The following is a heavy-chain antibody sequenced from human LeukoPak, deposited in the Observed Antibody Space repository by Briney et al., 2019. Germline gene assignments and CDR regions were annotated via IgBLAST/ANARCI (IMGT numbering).Heavy chain of an antibody. CDR2: IIPILDIV. D-gene: IGHD2-15*01. Sequence: GASVKVSCKASGGTFSSNAISWVRQAPAQDLEWMGRIIPILDIVNSSQKFHGRVTITADKSTSTAYMELSSLRSEDTAVYYCATPARRYCSGGSCPSRMDVWGQGTAVTVSS. J-gene: IGHJ6*02. CDR1: GGTFSSNA. V-gene: IGHV1-69*04. CDR3: ATPARRYCSGGSCPSRMDV.